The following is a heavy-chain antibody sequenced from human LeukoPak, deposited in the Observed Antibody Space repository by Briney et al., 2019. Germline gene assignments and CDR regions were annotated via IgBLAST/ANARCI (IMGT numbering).Heavy chain of an antibody. J-gene: IGHJ5*02. Sequence: PGGSLRLSCAASGFTFSDYYMSWIRQAPGKGLEWVSYISSSGSTKYYADSVKGRFTVSRDNAKNSLDLQMNSLRAHDTAVYYCARDSTSVGAFDPWGQGALVTVSS. CDR2: ISSSGSTK. CDR1: GFTFSDYY. CDR3: ARDSTSVGAFDP. V-gene: IGHV3-11*01.